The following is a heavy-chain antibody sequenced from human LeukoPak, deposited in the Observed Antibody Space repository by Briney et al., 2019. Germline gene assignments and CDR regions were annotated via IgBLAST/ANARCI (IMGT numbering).Heavy chain of an antibody. CDR2: IYSGGST. D-gene: IGHD3-22*01. V-gene: IGHV3-66*02. CDR1: GFTVSSNY. J-gene: IGHJ4*02. Sequence: GGSLGLSCAASGFTVSSNYMSWVRQAPGKGLEWVSVIYSGGSTYYADSVKGRFTISRDNSKNTLYLQMNSLRAEDTAVYYCAKDFSVYYYDSRVLDYWGQGTLVTVSS. CDR3: AKDFSVYYYDSRVLDY.